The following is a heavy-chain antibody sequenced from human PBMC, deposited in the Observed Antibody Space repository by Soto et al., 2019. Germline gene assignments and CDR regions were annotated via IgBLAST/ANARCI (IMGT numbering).Heavy chain of an antibody. CDR1: GGSFSGYY. J-gene: IGHJ5*02. CDR3: AREILGVAGTGFDP. Sequence: PSETLSLTCAVYGGSFSGYYWSWIRQPPGKGLEWIGEINHSGSTNYSPSLKSRVTISVDTSKNQFSLKLSSVTAADTAVYYCAREILGVAGTGFDPWGQGTQVTVS. CDR2: INHSGST. D-gene: IGHD6-19*01. V-gene: IGHV4-34*01.